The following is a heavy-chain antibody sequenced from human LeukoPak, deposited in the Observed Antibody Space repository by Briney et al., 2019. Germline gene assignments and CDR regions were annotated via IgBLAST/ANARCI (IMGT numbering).Heavy chain of an antibody. CDR3: AKNGEPHYYMDV. CDR1: GFTFSSYW. CDR2: IKGDGIST. V-gene: IGHV3-74*01. D-gene: IGHD1-14*01. J-gene: IGHJ6*03. Sequence: GGSLRLSCEASGFTFSSYWMHWVRQAPGKGLVWVSRIKGDGISTNYADSVKGRFTISRDNAKNTVYLQMNSLRAEDTAVYYCAKNGEPHYYMDVLGKGTTVTVSS.